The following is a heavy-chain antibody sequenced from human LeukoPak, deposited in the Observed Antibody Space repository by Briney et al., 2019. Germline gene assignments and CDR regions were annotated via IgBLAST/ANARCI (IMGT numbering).Heavy chain of an antibody. D-gene: IGHD6-13*01. J-gene: IGHJ5*02. Sequence: GRSLRLSCVASGFTFSSYGMHWVRQAPGKGLEWVAVIWYDGTNKYYADSVKGRFTISRDSSKNTLYLQMNSLRAEDTAVYYCARDFWASAAGTGPYNWFDPWGQGTLVTVSS. V-gene: IGHV3-33*01. CDR1: GFTFSSYG. CDR2: IWYDGTNK. CDR3: ARDFWASAAGTGPYNWFDP.